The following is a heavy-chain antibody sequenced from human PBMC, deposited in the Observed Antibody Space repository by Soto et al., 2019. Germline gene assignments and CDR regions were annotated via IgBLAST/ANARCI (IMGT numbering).Heavy chain of an antibody. V-gene: IGHV3-7*01. D-gene: IGHD1-26*01. CDR3: ARIEIGSYDY. CDR2: INEDGSEE. CDR1: GFTFRNYC. Sequence: EVKLVESEGGLVQPGGSLRLSCAASGFTFRNYCLGWVRQAPGKGLEWVANINEDGSEEYYVDSVRGRFIISRDNARNSLFLQMNSLRAEDTSIYYCARIEIGSYDYWGQGTLVTVSS. J-gene: IGHJ4*02.